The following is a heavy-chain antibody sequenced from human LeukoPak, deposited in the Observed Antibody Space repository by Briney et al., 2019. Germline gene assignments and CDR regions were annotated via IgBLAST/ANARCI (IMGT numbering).Heavy chain of an antibody. CDR3: AKDGVILAPGAYWYMDV. D-gene: IGHD2-8*02. Sequence: GGSLILSCAASGLTFSSYGMYWVRQAPGKGLEWVAFIRNDGAKTYYADSAKGRFTISRDNSRHTLYLQMNSLTAEDTAVFYCAKDGVILAPGAYWYMDVWGRGTTVTVSS. CDR2: IRNDGAKT. CDR1: GLTFSSYG. J-gene: IGHJ6*03. V-gene: IGHV3-30*02.